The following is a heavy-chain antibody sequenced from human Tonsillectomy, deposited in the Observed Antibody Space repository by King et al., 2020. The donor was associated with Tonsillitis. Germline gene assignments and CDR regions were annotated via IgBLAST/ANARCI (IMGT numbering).Heavy chain of an antibody. J-gene: IGHJ6*02. D-gene: IGHD3-3*01. CDR2: IRSKAYGGTT. CDR1: GFTFGDYA. Sequence: VQLVESGGGLVQPGRSLRLSCTASGFTFGDYAMSWFRQAPGKGLEWVGFIRSKAYGGTTEYAASVKGRFTISRDDSKSIAYLQMNSLKTEDTAVYYCTRDVIPRDYDLWSGYYLYYYYGMDVWGQGTTVTVSS. V-gene: IGHV3-49*03. CDR3: TRDVIPRDYDLWSGYYLYYYYGMDV.